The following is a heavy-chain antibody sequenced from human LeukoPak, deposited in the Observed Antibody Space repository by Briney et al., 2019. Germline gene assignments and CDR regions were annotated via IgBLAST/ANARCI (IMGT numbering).Heavy chain of an antibody. V-gene: IGHV3-53*01. J-gene: IGHJ4*02. CDR1: GFTVSSNY. D-gene: IGHD4-17*01. CDR3: AREGPQTTVTPYYFDY. CDR2: VYTGGST. Sequence: PGGSLRLSCAASGFTVSSNYMNWVRQAPGKGLEWASVVYTGGSTSYADSMKGRFTISRDNSKNTVYLQMNSLRAEDTAVYYCAREGPQTTVTPYYFDYWGQGTLVTVSS.